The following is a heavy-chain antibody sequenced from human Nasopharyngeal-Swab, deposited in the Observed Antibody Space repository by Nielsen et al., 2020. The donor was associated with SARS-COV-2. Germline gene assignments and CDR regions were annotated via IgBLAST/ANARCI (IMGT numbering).Heavy chain of an antibody. Sequence: WSRQPPGKGPEWVSSIGRYGTDIFHADSVKGRFSVFRDAANKAIYLQMRSLRAEDTAVYYCARGTVFGVANGMDVWGQGTTVTVSS. CDR3: ARGTVFGVANGMDV. J-gene: IGHJ6*02. CDR2: IGRYGTDI. V-gene: IGHV3-21*01. D-gene: IGHD3-3*01.